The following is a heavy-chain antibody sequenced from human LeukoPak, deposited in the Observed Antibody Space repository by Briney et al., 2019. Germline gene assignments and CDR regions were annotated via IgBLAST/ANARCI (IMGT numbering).Heavy chain of an antibody. J-gene: IGHJ4*02. CDR3: ARIRIYYYDSSGYSPVY. Sequence: PSETLSLTCTVSGGSISSSSYYWGWIRQPPGKGLEWIGSIYYSGSTYYNPSLKSRVTISVDTSKNQFSLKLSSVTAADTAVYYCARIRIYYYDSSGYSPVYWGQGTLVTVSS. CDR1: GGSISSSSYY. D-gene: IGHD3-22*01. V-gene: IGHV4-39*07. CDR2: IYYSGST.